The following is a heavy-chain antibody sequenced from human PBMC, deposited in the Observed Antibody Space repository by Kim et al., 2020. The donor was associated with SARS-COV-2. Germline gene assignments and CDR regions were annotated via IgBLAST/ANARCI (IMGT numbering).Heavy chain of an antibody. D-gene: IGHD3-22*01. Sequence: TNYNPSRKSRVTISVDRSKNHFSLDLTSVAAADTAVYFCAREDYDGRVDYWGQGTLVTVSS. J-gene: IGHJ4*02. V-gene: IGHV4-61*03. CDR3: AREDYDGRVDY. CDR2: T.